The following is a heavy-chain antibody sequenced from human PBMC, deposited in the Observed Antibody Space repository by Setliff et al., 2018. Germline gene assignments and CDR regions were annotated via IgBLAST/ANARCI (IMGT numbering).Heavy chain of an antibody. V-gene: IGHV3-30*02. J-gene: IGHJ3*02. CDR2: IRPDGSNK. D-gene: IGHD7-27*01. CDR1: GFTFSGYG. CDR3: ARDPTWGAFDI. Sequence: PGGSLRLSCAASGFTFSGYGIHWVRQAPGKGLEWVAFIRPDGSNKYYADFVKGRFTISRDNAKYSLYLQMNSLRVEDTAVYYCARDPTWGAFDIWGHGTMVTVSS.